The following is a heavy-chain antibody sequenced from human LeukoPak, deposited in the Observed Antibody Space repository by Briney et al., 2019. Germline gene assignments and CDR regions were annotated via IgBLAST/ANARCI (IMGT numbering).Heavy chain of an antibody. Sequence: GGSLRLSCAASGFIFTHYGMNWVRQAPGKGLEWVSAVSGSGSTTYYARSVKGRFTVSRDNSKNTLYLQMNSLRVDDTAVYYCAKSLNYGGNRARLDFWGQGTLVTVSS. D-gene: IGHD4-23*01. V-gene: IGHV3-23*01. CDR2: VSGSGSTT. CDR1: GFIFTHYG. CDR3: AKSLNYGGNRARLDF. J-gene: IGHJ4*02.